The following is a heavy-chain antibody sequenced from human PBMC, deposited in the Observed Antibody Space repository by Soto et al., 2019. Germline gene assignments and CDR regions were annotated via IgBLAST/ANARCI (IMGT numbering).Heavy chain of an antibody. CDR1: GGSISSYY. J-gene: IGHJ4*02. Sequence: SETLSLTCTVSGGSISSYYWSWIRQPPGKGLEWIGYIYYSGSTNYNPSLKSRVTISVDTSKNQFSLKLSSVTAADSAIYFCARVIKTVYYDNSGYYPDYWGQGTLVTVSS. CDR2: IYYSGST. CDR3: ARVIKTVYYDNSGYYPDY. D-gene: IGHD3-22*01. V-gene: IGHV4-59*13.